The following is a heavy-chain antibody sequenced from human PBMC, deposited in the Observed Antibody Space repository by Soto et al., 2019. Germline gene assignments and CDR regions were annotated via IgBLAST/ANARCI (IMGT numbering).Heavy chain of an antibody. J-gene: IGHJ6*02. CDR2: IYYSGST. V-gene: IGHV4-59*01. CDR3: ARAGLYDSSGYPRVPYYYYGMDV. CDR1: GGSISSYY. Sequence: PSETLSLTCTVSGGSISSYYWSWIRQPPGKGLEWIGYIYYSGSTNYNPSLKSRVTISVDTSKNQFSLKLSSVTAADTAVYYCARAGLYDSSGYPRVPYYYYGMDVWGQGTTVTVSS. D-gene: IGHD3-22*01.